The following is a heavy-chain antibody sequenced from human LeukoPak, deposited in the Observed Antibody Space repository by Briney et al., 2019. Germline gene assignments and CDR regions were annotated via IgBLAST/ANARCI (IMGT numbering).Heavy chain of an antibody. V-gene: IGHV4-31*03. Sequence: SQTLSLTCTVSGGSISSGGYYWSWIRQHPGKGLEWIGYIYYSGSTYYNPSLKSRVTISVDTSKNQFSLKLSSVTAADTAVYYCASASGSSGYYIDYWGQGTLVTVSS. CDR3: ASASGSSGYYIDY. CDR1: GGSISSGGYY. J-gene: IGHJ4*02. CDR2: IYYSGST. D-gene: IGHD3-22*01.